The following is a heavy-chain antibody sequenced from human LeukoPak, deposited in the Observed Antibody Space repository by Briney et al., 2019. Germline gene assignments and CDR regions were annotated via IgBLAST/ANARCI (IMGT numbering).Heavy chain of an antibody. CDR1: GFTVSSNY. CDR3: ARYYDSSGSLPGALDL. CDR2: IYSGGYT. V-gene: IGHV3-53*01. Sequence: PGGSLRLSCAASGFTVSSNYMKWVRQAPGKGLEWVSIIYSGGYTNYADSVKGRFTISRDNSKNTLYLQMNSLRAEDTAVYYCARYYDSSGSLPGALDLWGQGTMVTVSS. D-gene: IGHD3-22*01. J-gene: IGHJ3*01.